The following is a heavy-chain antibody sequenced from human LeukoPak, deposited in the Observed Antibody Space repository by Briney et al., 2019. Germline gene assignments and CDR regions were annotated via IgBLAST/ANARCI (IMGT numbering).Heavy chain of an antibody. J-gene: IGHJ4*02. D-gene: IGHD3-22*01. CDR3: ARDCVPTQNYYDSSGYHYDY. Sequence: GASVNVSCKASGYTFTRYYMHWVRQAPGQGLEWMGIINPSGGSTSYAQKFQGRVTMTRDTSTSTVYMELSSLRSEDTAVYYCARDCVPTQNYYDSSGYHYDYWGQGTLVTVSS. V-gene: IGHV1-46*01. CDR2: INPSGGST. CDR1: GYTFTRYY.